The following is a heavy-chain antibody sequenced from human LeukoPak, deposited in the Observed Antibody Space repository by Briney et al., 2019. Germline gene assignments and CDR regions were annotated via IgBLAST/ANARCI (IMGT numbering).Heavy chain of an antibody. Sequence: ASVKVSCKASGYTFTSYGISWVRQAPGQGLEWMGWISAYNGNTNYAQKLQGRVTITTDTSTSTAYMELRSLRSDDTAVYYCARDLASSGWYPFDPWGQGTLVTVSS. CDR3: ARDLASSGWYPFDP. J-gene: IGHJ5*02. CDR1: GYTFTSYG. D-gene: IGHD6-19*01. V-gene: IGHV1-18*01. CDR2: ISAYNGNT.